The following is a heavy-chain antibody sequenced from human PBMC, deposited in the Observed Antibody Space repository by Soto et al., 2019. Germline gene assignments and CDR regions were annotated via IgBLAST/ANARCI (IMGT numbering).Heavy chain of an antibody. V-gene: IGHV3-23*01. CDR1: GFTFSSYA. Sequence: GGSLRLSCAASGFTFSSYAMSWVRQAPGKGLEWVSAISGSGGSTYYADSVRGRFTISRDNSKNTLYLQMNSLRAEDTAVYYCAKDLSYGDYERMDMDVWGQGPTVTVSS. D-gene: IGHD4-17*01. CDR2: ISGSGGST. CDR3: AKDLSYGDYERMDMDV. J-gene: IGHJ6*02.